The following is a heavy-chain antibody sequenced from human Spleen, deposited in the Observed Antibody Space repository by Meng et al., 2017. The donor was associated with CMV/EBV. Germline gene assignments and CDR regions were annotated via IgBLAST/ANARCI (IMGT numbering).Heavy chain of an antibody. Sequence: SLKISCAASGFTFDDYAMHWVRQAPGKGLEWVSGISWNSGNIGYADSVRGRFTISRDNAKNSLYLQMNSLRAEDTAVYYCAKRGGSGRTDHYYYGMDVWGQGTTVTVSS. CDR2: ISWNSGNI. D-gene: IGHD3-10*01. J-gene: IGHJ6*02. CDR3: AKRGGSGRTDHYYYGMDV. CDR1: GFTFDDYA. V-gene: IGHV3-9*01.